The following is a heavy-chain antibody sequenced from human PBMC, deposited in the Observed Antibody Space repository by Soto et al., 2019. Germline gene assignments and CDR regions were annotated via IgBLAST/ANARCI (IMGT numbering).Heavy chain of an antibody. V-gene: IGHV3-43*01. CDR3: AKDRYYGSGSVGYFDY. CDR1: GFTFDDYT. D-gene: IGHD3-10*01. Sequence: GSLRLSCAASGFTFDDYTMHWVRQAPGKGLEWVSLISWDGGSTYYADSVKVRFTISRDNSKNSLYLQMNSLRTEDTALYYCAKDRYYGSGSVGYFDYWGQGTLVTVSS. J-gene: IGHJ4*02. CDR2: ISWDGGST.